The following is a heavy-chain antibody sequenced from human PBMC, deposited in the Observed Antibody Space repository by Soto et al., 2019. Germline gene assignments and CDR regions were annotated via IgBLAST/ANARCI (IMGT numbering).Heavy chain of an antibody. CDR1: GGTFSSYA. V-gene: IGHV1-69*01. J-gene: IGHJ4*02. D-gene: IGHD3-22*01. CDR2: IIPIFGTA. CDR3: ARAVECYYDSSGYYLGY. Sequence: QVQLVQSGAEVKKPGSSVKVSCKASGGTFSSYAISWVRQAPGQGLEWMGGIIPIFGTANYAQKFQGRVTITADESTSTAYMELSSLRSEDTAVYYCARAVECYYDSSGYYLGYWGQGTLVTVSS.